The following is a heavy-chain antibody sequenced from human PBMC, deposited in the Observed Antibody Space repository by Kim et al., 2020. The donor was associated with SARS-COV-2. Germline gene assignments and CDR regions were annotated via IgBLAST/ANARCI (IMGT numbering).Heavy chain of an antibody. CDR3: ARTRITMIVVVTHFGY. D-gene: IGHD3-22*01. Sequence: SLKSRVTISVVTSKNQFSLKLRSVTAADTAVYYCARTRITMIVVVTHFGYWGQGTLVTVSS. V-gene: IGHV4-31*02. J-gene: IGHJ4*02.